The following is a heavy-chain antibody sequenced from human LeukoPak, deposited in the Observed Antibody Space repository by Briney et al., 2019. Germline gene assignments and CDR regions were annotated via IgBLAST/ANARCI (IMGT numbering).Heavy chain of an antibody. D-gene: IGHD3-16*01. CDR2: ISAYSGST. J-gene: IGHJ5*02. CDR1: GYTFTSYY. CDR3: ARDLMKQHILIWGS. Sequence: GASVTVSCKASGYTFTSYYLCWVRQAPGQGLEFMGWISAYSGSTNYAEKFQGRLTMTTDTSTSTAYMELRSLRSDDTAVYFCARDLMKQHILIWGSWGQGTLVTVSS. V-gene: IGHV1-18*04.